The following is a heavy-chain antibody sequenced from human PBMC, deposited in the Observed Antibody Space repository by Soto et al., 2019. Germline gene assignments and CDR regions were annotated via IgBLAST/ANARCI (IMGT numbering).Heavy chain of an antibody. CDR1: GFTFSSCG. D-gene: IGHD3-16*01. Sequence: GGSLRLSCAASGFTFSSCGMHWVRQAPGKGLEWVAVISYDGSNKYYADSVKGRFTISRDNSKNTLYLQMNSPRAEDTAVYYCANGPRGGVEASPKGRSFSYWGQGTLVTVSS. J-gene: IGHJ4*02. CDR2: ISYDGSNK. V-gene: IGHV3-30*18. CDR3: ANGPRGGVEASPKGRSFSY.